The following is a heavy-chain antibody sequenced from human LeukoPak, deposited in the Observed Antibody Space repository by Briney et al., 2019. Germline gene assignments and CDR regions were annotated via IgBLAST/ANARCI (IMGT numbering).Heavy chain of an antibody. CDR1: GFTFSSYG. CDR2: IWYDGSNK. CDR3: AVVAAWGPNRYYYGMDV. D-gene: IGHD2-15*01. V-gene: IGHV3-33*01. J-gene: IGHJ6*02. Sequence: RSLRLSCAASGFTFSSYGMHWVRQAPGKGLEWVAVIWYDGSNKYYADSVKGRFTISRDNSKNTLYLQMNSLRAEDTAVYYCAVVAAWGPNRYYYGMDVWGQGTTVTVSS.